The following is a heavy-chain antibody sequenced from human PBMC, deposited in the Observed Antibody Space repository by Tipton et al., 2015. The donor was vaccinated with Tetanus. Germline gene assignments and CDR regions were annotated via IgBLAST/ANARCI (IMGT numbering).Heavy chain of an antibody. CDR2: IQHDGTLT. J-gene: IGHJ6*02. Sequence: SLRLSCEGSGFIFSDYGMHWVRQAPGKVPEWVATIQHDGTLTYYPDSLKGRVSISRDNSKNTVYLQMNSLRPEDTAVYYCARSGFYGSGLKYYYGMDVWGQGTTVTVSS. V-gene: IGHV3-30*03. CDR1: GFIFSDYG. CDR3: ARSGFYGSGLKYYYGMDV. D-gene: IGHD3-10*01.